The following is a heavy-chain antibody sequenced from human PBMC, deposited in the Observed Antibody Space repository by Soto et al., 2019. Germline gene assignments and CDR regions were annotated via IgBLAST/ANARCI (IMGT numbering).Heavy chain of an antibody. CDR3: AKARKLTYYFDY. J-gene: IGHJ4*02. Sequence: PGGSLSLSCAASGFTFSSYAMSWVRQAPGKGLEWVSAISGSGGSTYYADSVKGRFTISRDNSKNTLYLQMNSLRAEDTAVYYCAKARKLTYYFDYWGQGTLVNVSS. CDR2: ISGSGGST. V-gene: IGHV3-23*01. CDR1: GFTFSSYA.